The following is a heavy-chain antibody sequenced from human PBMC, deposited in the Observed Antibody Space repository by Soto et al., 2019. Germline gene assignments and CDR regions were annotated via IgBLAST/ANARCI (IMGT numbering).Heavy chain of an antibody. CDR2: IYSGGST. J-gene: IGHJ4*02. D-gene: IGHD5-18*01. V-gene: IGHV3-53*01. Sequence: GGSLRLSCAASGFTVSSNYMSWVRQAPGKGLEWVSVIYSGGSTYYADSVKGRFTISRDNSKNTLYLQMNSLRAEDMAVYYCARASYSYGPLDYWGQGTLVTAPQ. CDR1: GFTVSSNY. CDR3: ARASYSYGPLDY.